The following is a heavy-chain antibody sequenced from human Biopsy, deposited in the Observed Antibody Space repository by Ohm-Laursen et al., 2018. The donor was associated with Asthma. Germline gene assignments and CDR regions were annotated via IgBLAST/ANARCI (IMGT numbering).Heavy chain of an antibody. Sequence: SLRLSCSASGFAVSRDYMFWVRQAPGKGLEWVSVIYSGGTSHTADSVRGRFTISRDYSKNTLYLQMHSLRAGDTAVYYCAKDWESIYIQYFFEYWGQGTLVTVSS. CDR3: AKDWESIYIQYFFEY. D-gene: IGHD3-16*01. V-gene: IGHV3-53*01. CDR1: GFAVSRDY. CDR2: IYSGGTS. J-gene: IGHJ4*02.